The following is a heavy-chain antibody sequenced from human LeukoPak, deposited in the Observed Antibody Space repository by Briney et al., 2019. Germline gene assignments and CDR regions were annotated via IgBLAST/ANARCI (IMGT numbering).Heavy chain of an antibody. CDR3: ARDPYYYDSSGYKAPLDY. CDR2: INTQNGET. Sequence: ASVKVSCKASGYTFTTYGVSWVRQAPGQGLEWMGWINTQNGETNYAQKLQGRVTMTKDTSTSTVYMELRRLRSEDTAVYYCARDPYYYDSSGYKAPLDYWGQGTLVTVSS. V-gene: IGHV1-18*01. D-gene: IGHD3-22*01. J-gene: IGHJ4*02. CDR1: GYTFTTYG.